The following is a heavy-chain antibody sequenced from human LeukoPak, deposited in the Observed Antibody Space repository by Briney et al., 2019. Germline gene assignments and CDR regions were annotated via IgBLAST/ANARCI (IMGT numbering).Heavy chain of an antibody. D-gene: IGHD4-17*01. Sequence: GGSLRLSCAASGFTFSSYAMHRVRQAPGKGLEWVAVISYDGSNKYYADSVKGRFTISRDNSKNTLYLQMNSLRAEDTAVYYCARVEDYAYDYWGQGTLVTVSS. CDR3: ARVEDYAYDY. J-gene: IGHJ4*02. V-gene: IGHV3-30-3*01. CDR1: GFTFSSYA. CDR2: ISYDGSNK.